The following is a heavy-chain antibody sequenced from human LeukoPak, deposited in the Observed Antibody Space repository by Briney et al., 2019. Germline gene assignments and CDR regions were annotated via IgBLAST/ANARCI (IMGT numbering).Heavy chain of an antibody. CDR3: ARGVGATFGN. D-gene: IGHD1-26*01. Sequence: SETLSLTCAVYGGSFSGYDWSWIRQPPGKGLEWIGEINHSGSTNYNPSLKSRVTISVDTSKNQFSLKLSSVTAADTAVYYCARGVGATFGNWGQGTLVTVSS. CDR2: INHSGST. V-gene: IGHV4-34*01. CDR1: GGSFSGYD. J-gene: IGHJ4*02.